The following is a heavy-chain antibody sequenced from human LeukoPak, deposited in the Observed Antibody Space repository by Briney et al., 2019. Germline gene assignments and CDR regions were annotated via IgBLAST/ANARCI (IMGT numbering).Heavy chain of an antibody. Sequence: ASVKVSCKASGYTFTSYYMHWVRPAPGQGLEWMGIINPSGGSTSYAQKFQGRVTMTRDTSTSTVYMELSSLRSEDTDVYYCARGGYSYGSYDSSGYYPDYWGQGTLVTVSS. CDR2: INPSGGST. CDR3: ARGGYSYGSYDSSGYYPDY. V-gene: IGHV1-46*01. D-gene: IGHD3-22*01. J-gene: IGHJ4*02. CDR1: GYTFTSYY.